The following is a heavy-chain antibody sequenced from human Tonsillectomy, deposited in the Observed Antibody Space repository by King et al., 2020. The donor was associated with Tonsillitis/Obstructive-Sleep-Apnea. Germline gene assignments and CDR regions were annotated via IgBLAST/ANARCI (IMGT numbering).Heavy chain of an antibody. CDR1: GGSINSGGYS. Sequence: LQLQESGSGLVKPSQTLSLTCAVSGGSINSGGYSWSWIRQPPGKGLEWIGYIYHSESTYYNPSLKSRVTISVDTSKNQFSLKLSSVTAADTAVYYCARGVDAFVIWGQGTMVTVAS. V-gene: IGHV4-30-2*01. J-gene: IGHJ3*02. CDR3: ARGVDAFVI. CDR2: IYHSEST.